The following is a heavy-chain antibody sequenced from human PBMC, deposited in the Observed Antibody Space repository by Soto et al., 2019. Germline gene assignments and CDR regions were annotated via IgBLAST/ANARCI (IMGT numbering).Heavy chain of an antibody. V-gene: IGHV3-66*01. D-gene: IGHD3-3*01. CDR1: GFTVSSNY. CDR2: IYSGGST. J-gene: IGHJ4*02. CDR3: ARDWRLENGAYYFDD. Sequence: GGSLRLSCAASGFTVSSNYTSWVRQAPGKGLEWVSVIYSGGSTYYADSVKGRFTISRDNTKNTLYLQMNSLRAEDTAVYYCARDWRLENGAYYFDDRGQGTLVTVSS.